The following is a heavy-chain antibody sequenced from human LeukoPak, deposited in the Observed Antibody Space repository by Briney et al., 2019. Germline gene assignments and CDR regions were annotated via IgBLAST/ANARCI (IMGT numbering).Heavy chain of an antibody. CDR1: GFTFDDYA. CDR2: ISWNSGSI. Sequence: HSGRSLRLSCAASGFTFDDYAMHWVRQAPGKGLEWVSGISWNSGSIDYADSVKGRFTISRDNAKNSLYLQMNSLRAEDTALYYCAKVASSSSWYDEAYYFDYWGQGTLVTVSS. CDR3: AKVASSSSWYDEAYYFDY. J-gene: IGHJ4*02. V-gene: IGHV3-9*01. D-gene: IGHD6-13*01.